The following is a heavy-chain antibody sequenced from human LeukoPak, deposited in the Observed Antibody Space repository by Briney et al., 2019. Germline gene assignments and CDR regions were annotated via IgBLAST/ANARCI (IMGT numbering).Heavy chain of an antibody. CDR2: IYYSGST. V-gene: IGHV4-30-4*02. Sequence: SETLSLTCTVSGGSISSGDYYWSWIRQPPGKGLEWIGYIYYSGSTYYNPSLKSRVTISVDTSKNQFSPKLSSVTAADTAVYYCARVGAPDSSGYLPLDYWGQGTLVTVSS. J-gene: IGHJ4*02. CDR3: ARVGAPDSSGYLPLDY. D-gene: IGHD3-22*01. CDR1: GGSISSGDYY.